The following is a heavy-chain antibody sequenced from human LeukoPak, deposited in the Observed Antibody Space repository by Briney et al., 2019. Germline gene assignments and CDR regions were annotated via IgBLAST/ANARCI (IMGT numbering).Heavy chain of an antibody. D-gene: IGHD2-15*01. V-gene: IGHV1-18*01. J-gene: IGHJ5*02. CDR3: ARDGIVVVAADNWFDP. CDR1: DYTFTSYG. CDR2: ISAYNGNT. Sequence: ASVKVSCKASDYTFTSYGISWVRQAPGQGLEWMGWISAYNGNTNYAQKLQGRVTMTTDTSTSTAYMELRSLRSDDTAVYYCARDGIVVVAADNWFDPWGQGTLVTVSS.